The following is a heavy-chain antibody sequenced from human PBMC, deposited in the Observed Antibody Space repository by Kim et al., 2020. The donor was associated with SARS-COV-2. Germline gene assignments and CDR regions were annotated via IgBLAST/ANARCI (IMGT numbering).Heavy chain of an antibody. CDR1: GGSISSYY. CDR3: ARDRGYCSGGSCSVGMDV. D-gene: IGHD2-15*01. V-gene: IGHV4-59*01. Sequence: SETLSLTCTVSGGSISSYYWSWIRQPPGKGLEWIGYIYYSGSTNYNPSLKSRVTISVDTSKNQFSLKLSSVTAADTAVYYCARDRGYCSGGSCSVGMDVWGQGTTVTVSS. J-gene: IGHJ6*02. CDR2: IYYSGST.